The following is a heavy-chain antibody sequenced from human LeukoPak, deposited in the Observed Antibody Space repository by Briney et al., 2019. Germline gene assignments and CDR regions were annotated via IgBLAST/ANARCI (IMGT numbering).Heavy chain of an antibody. Sequence: GGSLRLSCAASGFTFSSYGMHWVRQAPGKGLEWVAFIRYDGSNKYYADSVKGRFTISRDNSKNTLYLQMNSLRAEDTAVYYCAKDSPEIVVPAARPGYMDVWGKGTTVTISS. V-gene: IGHV3-30*02. J-gene: IGHJ6*03. CDR3: AKDSPEIVVPAARPGYMDV. CDR1: GFTFSSYG. CDR2: IRYDGSNK. D-gene: IGHD2-2*01.